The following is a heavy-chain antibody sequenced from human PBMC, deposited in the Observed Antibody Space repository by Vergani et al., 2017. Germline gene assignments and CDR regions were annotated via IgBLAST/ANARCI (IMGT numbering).Heavy chain of an antibody. CDR1: GYSFKSYW. D-gene: IGHD5-12*01. Sequence: EVEVVQSGAEVKKPGESMKISCKGSGYSFKSYWIGWVRQMPGKGMEWMGIIYPGDSDTRYSPSFQGQVTIPADKSISNDYMQWSSLKASDTAMYYCARLQIVATTTFDAFDIWGQGTMVTVSS. J-gene: IGHJ3*02. CDR3: ARLQIVATTTFDAFDI. V-gene: IGHV5-51*01. CDR2: IYPGDSDT.